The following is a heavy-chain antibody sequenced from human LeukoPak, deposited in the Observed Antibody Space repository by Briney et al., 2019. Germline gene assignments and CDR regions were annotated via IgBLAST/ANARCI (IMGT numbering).Heavy chain of an antibody. D-gene: IGHD5-12*01. J-gene: IGHJ4*02. V-gene: IGHV3-7*05. CDR1: GFNFGSYW. CDR3: ARDTGRGYGDFDY. CDR2: INQDGGED. Sequence: GGSLRLSCAAFGFNFGSYWMNWVRQAPGKGLEWVANINQDGGEDYYVDSVKGRFTISRDNAKNSLYLQMNSLRVEDTAVYYCARDTGRGYGDFDYWGQGTLVTVSS.